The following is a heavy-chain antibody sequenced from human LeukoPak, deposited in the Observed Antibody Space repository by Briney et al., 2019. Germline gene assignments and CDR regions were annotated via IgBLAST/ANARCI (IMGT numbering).Heavy chain of an antibody. J-gene: IGHJ4*02. V-gene: IGHV3-23*01. Sequence: GGSLRLSCATSGFAFNNYAMTWVRQAPGKGLEWISAITVDGRRTHYADSVKGRFTISRDHSKTKLYLQMNSLRAEDTAVYYCAKVGLRLGGDYWGQGTLVTVSS. CDR1: GFAFNNYA. CDR3: AKVGLRLGGDY. CDR2: ITVDGRRT. D-gene: IGHD4-17*01.